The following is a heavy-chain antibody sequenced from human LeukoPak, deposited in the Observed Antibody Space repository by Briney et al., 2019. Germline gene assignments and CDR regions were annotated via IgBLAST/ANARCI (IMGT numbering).Heavy chain of an antibody. CDR3: ARDRAMDDY. CDR2: IKQDGSEK. CDR1: GFTFSSYW. J-gene: IGHJ4*02. Sequence: GGSLRLSCAASGFTFSSYWMNWVRQAPGKGLEWVANIKQDGSEKYYVDSVKGRFTISSDNDKNSVYLQMNSLRAEDTAVYYCARDRAMDDYWGQGTLVTVSS. V-gene: IGHV3-7*01. D-gene: IGHD5-18*01.